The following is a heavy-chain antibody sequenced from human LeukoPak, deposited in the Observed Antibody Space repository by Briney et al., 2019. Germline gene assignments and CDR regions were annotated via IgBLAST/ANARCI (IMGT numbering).Heavy chain of an antibody. CDR2: INTNTGNP. D-gene: IGHD6-13*01. V-gene: IGHV7-4-1*02. CDR1: GYTFTTYA. J-gene: IGHJ5*02. Sequence: GASVKVSCKASGYTFTTYAMNWVRQAPGQGLEWMGWINTNTGNPTYAQGFTGRFVFSLDTSVSTAYLQISSLKAEDTAVYYCARATPRIAAAPLIAFDPWGQGTLVTVSS. CDR3: ARATPRIAAAPLIAFDP.